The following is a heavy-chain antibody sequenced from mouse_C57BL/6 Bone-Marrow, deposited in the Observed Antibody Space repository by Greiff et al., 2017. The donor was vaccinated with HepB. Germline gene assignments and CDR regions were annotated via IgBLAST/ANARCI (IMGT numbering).Heavy chain of an antibody. Sequence: VQLQQPGAELVKPGASVKLSCKASGYTFTSYWMQWVKQRPGQGLEWIGEIDPSDSYTNYNQKFKGKATLTVDTSSSTAYMQLSSLTSEDSAVYYCARDDWDAMDYWGRGNSVTVSS. CDR1: GYTFTSYW. V-gene: IGHV1-50*01. CDR3: ARDDWDAMDY. CDR2: IDPSDSYT. D-gene: IGHD2-4*01. J-gene: IGHJ4*01.